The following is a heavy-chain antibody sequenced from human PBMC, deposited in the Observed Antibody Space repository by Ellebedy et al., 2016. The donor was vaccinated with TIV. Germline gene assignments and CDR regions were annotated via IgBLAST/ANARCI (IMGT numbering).Heavy chain of an antibody. V-gene: IGHV7-4-1*02. CDR1: GYTFSQYA. J-gene: IGHJ4*02. Sequence: AASVKVSCKASGYTFSQYAMNWVRQGPGQGLEWMGYINTNTGKQTYAQAFRGRFVFSLDTSATTAYLQIISLKTDDSATYYCARLDCSSASCFSRPVEWGQGTLVTVSS. CDR2: INTNTGKQ. D-gene: IGHD2-15*01. CDR3: ARLDCSSASCFSRPVE.